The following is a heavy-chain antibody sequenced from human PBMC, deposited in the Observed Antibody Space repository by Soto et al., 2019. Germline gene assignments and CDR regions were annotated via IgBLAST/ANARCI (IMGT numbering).Heavy chain of an antibody. Sequence: QAHLEQSGAEVKKPGASVKVSCKASGYTFTRYGISGVRQAPGQGLEWMGWISGDNGNTKFAQRLQGRVTMTTNTSTSTAYMELRSLTSDDTAVYYCARDQYSVYELFGLNWFAPGGQGTLVIVSS. V-gene: IGHV1-18*04. CDR2: ISGDNGNT. J-gene: IGHJ5*02. CDR1: GYTFTRYG. D-gene: IGHD5-12*01. CDR3: ARDQYSVYELFGLNWFAP.